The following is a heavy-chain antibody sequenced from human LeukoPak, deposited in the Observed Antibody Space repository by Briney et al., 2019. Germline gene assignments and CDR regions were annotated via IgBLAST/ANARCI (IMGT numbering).Heavy chain of an antibody. Sequence: ASVKVSCKASGYTFTSYYMHWVRQAPGQGLEWMGIINPSGGSTSYAQKFQGRVTITRDTSTSTVYMELSSLRSEDTAVYYCARVGEGYEYGGAFDIWGQGTMVTVSS. CDR3: ARVGEGYEYGGAFDI. CDR2: INPSGGST. D-gene: IGHD4-23*01. J-gene: IGHJ3*02. CDR1: GYTFTSYY. V-gene: IGHV1-46*01.